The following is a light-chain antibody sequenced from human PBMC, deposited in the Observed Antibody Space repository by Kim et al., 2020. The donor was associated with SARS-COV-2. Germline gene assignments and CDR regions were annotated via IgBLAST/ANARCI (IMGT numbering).Light chain of an antibody. V-gene: IGLV3-19*01. CDR2: GHN. J-gene: IGLJ3*02. CDR3: GSRDDSGDHPV. Sequence: ALVQTVSITCHGDSLKTYYTSWFQRKPGQAPVLVIFGHNNRPSGISDRFSGSISGNTASLTITGAQAEDEGDYFCGSRDDSGDHPVFGGGTQLTVL. CDR1: SLKTYY.